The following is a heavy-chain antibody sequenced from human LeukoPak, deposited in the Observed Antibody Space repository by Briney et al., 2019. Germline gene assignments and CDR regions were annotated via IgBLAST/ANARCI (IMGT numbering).Heavy chain of an antibody. Sequence: GGSLRLSCAASGFTFSSYSMNWVRQAPGKGLEWVSYISSSSSTIYYADSVKGRFTISRDNAKNSLYLQMNSLRAEDTAVYYCARGLRTTKGLGGFIDYWGQGTLVTVSS. CDR3: ARGLRTTKGLGGFIDY. V-gene: IGHV3-48*04. J-gene: IGHJ4*02. CDR1: GFTFSSYS. D-gene: IGHD3-16*01. CDR2: ISSSSSTI.